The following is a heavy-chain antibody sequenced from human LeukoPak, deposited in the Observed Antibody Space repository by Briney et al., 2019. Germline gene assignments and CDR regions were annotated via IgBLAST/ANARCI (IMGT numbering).Heavy chain of an antibody. Sequence: SVKVSCKASGDTFSSYALTWVRQAPGQGLEWMGTIIPILDIVNYAPKFQGRVTITADKSTSTSYMDLSSLRSEDTAVYYCARDLSGSRITMVRGLINPYYFEYWGQGTLVTVSS. CDR2: IIPILDIV. CDR1: GDTFSSYA. D-gene: IGHD3-10*01. J-gene: IGHJ4*02. V-gene: IGHV1-69*04. CDR3: ARDLSGSRITMVRGLINPYYFEY.